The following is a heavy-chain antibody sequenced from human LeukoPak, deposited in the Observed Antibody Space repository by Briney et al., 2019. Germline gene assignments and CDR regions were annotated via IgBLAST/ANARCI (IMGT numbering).Heavy chain of an antibody. V-gene: IGHV4-34*01. CDR1: GGSFSGYY. J-gene: IGHJ6*04. Sequence: SETLSLTCAVYGGSFSGYYWSWIRQPPGKGLEWIGEINHSGSTNYNPSLKSRVTISVDTSKYQFSLKLSSVTAADTAVYYCARGKVATTPKGPYYYYGMDVWGKGTTVTVSS. D-gene: IGHD5-12*01. CDR3: ARGKVATTPKGPYYYYGMDV. CDR2: INHSGST.